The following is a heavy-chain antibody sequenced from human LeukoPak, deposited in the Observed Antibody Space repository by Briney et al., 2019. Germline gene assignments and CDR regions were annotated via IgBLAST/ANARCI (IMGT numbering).Heavy chain of an antibody. J-gene: IGHJ4*02. CDR2: IYSGGRT. CDR3: AIYDSSGYYNY. CDR1: GFTVSSND. V-gene: IGHV3-53*01. D-gene: IGHD3-22*01. Sequence: PGGSLRLSCAASGFTVSSNDMSWVRQAPGKGLEWVSVIYSGGRTFYADSVKGRFTISRDNSKNTLYLQMNSLRAEDTAGYYCAIYDSSGYYNYWGQGTLVTVSS.